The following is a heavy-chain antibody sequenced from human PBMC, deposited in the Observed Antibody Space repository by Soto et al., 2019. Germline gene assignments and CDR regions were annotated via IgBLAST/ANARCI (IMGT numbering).Heavy chain of an antibody. Sequence: EVQLLESGGGLVQPGGSLRLSCAASGFSFNNYAMSWVRQAPGKGLEWVSALSGGGSSTYYADSVKGRFTISRDNXXNALYLQMNSLSAEETAIYYCAKLTRGYSSSWNEYWGQGTLVTVSS. CDR3: AKLTRGYSSSWNEY. CDR1: GFSFNNYA. V-gene: IGHV3-23*01. CDR2: LSGGGSST. D-gene: IGHD6-13*01. J-gene: IGHJ4*02.